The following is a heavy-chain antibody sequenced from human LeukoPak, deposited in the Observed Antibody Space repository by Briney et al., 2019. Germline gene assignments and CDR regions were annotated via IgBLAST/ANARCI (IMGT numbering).Heavy chain of an antibody. V-gene: IGHV1-18*01. Sequence: ASVKVSCKASGYTFSNYGISWVRQAPGQGLEWMGWISAYNGNTSYAQKFQGRVTMTRDTSTSTVYMELSSLRSEDTAVYYCARDSSVVVVAATLDYWGQGTLVTVSS. CDR2: ISAYNGNT. J-gene: IGHJ4*02. CDR3: ARDSSVVVVAATLDY. CDR1: GYTFSNYG. D-gene: IGHD2-15*01.